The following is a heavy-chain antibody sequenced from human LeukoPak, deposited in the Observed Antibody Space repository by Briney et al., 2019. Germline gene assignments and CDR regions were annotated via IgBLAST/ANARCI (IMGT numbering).Heavy chain of an antibody. CDR3: ARLVGGTVDY. V-gene: IGHV5-10-1*01. CDR1: GYNFTGYW. Sequence: GESLKISCKGSGYNFTGYWISWVRQMPGKGLEWMGRIDPSDSYTNYSPSFQGHVTISADKSISTAYLQCSSLMASDTAMYYCARLVGGTVDYWGQGTLVTVSS. J-gene: IGHJ4*02. CDR2: IDPSDSYT. D-gene: IGHD1-26*01.